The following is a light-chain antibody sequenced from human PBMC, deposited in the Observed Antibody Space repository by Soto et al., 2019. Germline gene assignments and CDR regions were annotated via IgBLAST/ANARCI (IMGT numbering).Light chain of an antibody. J-gene: IGLJ1*01. CDR3: SSYTDTNTYV. CDR1: SSDVGGYNY. V-gene: IGLV2-14*01. CDR2: EVS. Sequence: QSALTQPASVSGSPGQSITISCTGTSSDVGGYNYVSWYQQHPGKAPKLLIYEVSNRPSGVSNRFSGSKSGNTASLTISGLQAEDEDDYYCSSYTDTNTYVFGTGTKLTVL.